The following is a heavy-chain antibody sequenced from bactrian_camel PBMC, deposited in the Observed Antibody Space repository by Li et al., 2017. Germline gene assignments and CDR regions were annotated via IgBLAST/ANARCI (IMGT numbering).Heavy chain of an antibody. V-gene: IGHV3S54*01. CDR1: ENIYSRNN. CDR3: ATDLQEWGCTLVAVADFRY. Sequence: VQLVESGGGSVQAGGSLRLSCAASENIYSRNNMGWFRQPPGKEREGVAVLRPYDGNTYYADSVKGRFTISRGHAVNTLYLQMSSLKPEDSAMYYCATDLQEWGCTLVAVADFRYRGQGTQVTVS. D-gene: IGHD7*01. J-gene: IGHJ6*01. CDR2: LRPYDGNT.